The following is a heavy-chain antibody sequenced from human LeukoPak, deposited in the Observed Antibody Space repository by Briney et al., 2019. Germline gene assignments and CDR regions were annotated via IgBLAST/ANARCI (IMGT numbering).Heavy chain of an antibody. D-gene: IGHD6-19*01. Sequence: SETLSLTCTVSDYSISNGYYWGWIRQPPGKGLEWIGSIYYSGNTYYNPSLKTRVTISKDTSKNRFSLKLSSVTAADTAVYYCARDLFGSGWIDYWGQGTLVTVSS. J-gene: IGHJ4*02. V-gene: IGHV4-38-2*02. CDR3: ARDLFGSGWIDY. CDR2: IYYSGNT. CDR1: DYSISNGYY.